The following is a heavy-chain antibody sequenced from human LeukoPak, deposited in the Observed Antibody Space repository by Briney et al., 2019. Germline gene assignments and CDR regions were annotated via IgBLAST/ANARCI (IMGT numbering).Heavy chain of an antibody. Sequence: GESLKISCKGSGYSFTSYWIGWVRQMPGKGLEWMGIIYPGDSDTRYSPSFQGQVTISADKSISTAYLQWSSLKASDTAMYYCATALGDRDSSSWTYFQHWGQGTLVTVSS. D-gene: IGHD6-13*01. CDR2: IYPGDSDT. V-gene: IGHV5-51*01. J-gene: IGHJ1*01. CDR3: ATALGDRDSSSWTYFQH. CDR1: GYSFTSYW.